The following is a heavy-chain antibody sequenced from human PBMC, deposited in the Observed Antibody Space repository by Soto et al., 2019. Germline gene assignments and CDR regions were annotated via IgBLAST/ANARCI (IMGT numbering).Heavy chain of an antibody. D-gene: IGHD1-26*01. Sequence: GGSLRLSCAASGFTFSSYAMSWVRQAPGKGLEWVAAISGRGGSTYYAASGKGRFTIARDISTNTLYLQMNSLRAEDTAVDYCAKGGAGATRRLDPHFFDYWGQGTLVTVSS. CDR1: GFTFSSYA. J-gene: IGHJ4*02. CDR3: AKGGAGATRRLDPHFFDY. CDR2: ISGRGGST. V-gene: IGHV3-23*01.